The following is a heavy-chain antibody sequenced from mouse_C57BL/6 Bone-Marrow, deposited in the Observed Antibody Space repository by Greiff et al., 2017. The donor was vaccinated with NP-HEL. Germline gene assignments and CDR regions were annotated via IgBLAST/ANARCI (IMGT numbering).Heavy chain of an antibody. J-gene: IGHJ3*01. CDR3: ASGGYYGPFAY. V-gene: IGHV2-6*01. CDR2: IWGVGST. CDR1: GFSLTSYG. D-gene: IGHD1-1*01. Sequence: VKVVESGPGLVAPSQSLSITCTVSGFSLTSYGVDWVRQSPGKGLEWLGVIWGVGSTNYNSALKSRLSISKDNSKSQVFLKMNSLQTDDTAMYYCASGGYYGPFAYWGQGTLVTVSA.